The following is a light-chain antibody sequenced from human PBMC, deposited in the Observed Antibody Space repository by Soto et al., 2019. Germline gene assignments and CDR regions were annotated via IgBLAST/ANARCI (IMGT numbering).Light chain of an antibody. J-gene: IGKJ1*01. V-gene: IGKV3-15*01. Sequence: EIVMTQSPATLSVSPGERATPSCRASQSVSSNLAWYQQKPGQAPRLLIYGASTRATGIPARFSGSESGTEFTLTISSLQSEDFAVYYCQQYNDWPPTFGQGTKVEIK. CDR3: QQYNDWPPT. CDR1: QSVSSN. CDR2: GAS.